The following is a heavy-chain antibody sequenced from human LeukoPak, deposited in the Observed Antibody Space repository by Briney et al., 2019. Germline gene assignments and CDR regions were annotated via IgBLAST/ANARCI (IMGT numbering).Heavy chain of an antibody. J-gene: IGHJ3*02. D-gene: IGHD3-16*02. CDR2: ISSSSSTI. V-gene: IGHV3-48*04. Sequence: PGGSLRLSCAASGFTFSSYSMNWVRQAPGKGLEWVSYISSSSSTIYYADSVKGRFTISRDNAKNSLYLQMNSLRAEDTAVYYCARENVGGDLGELSSDAFDIWGQGTMVTVSS. CDR3: ARENVGGDLGELSSDAFDI. CDR1: GFTFSSYS.